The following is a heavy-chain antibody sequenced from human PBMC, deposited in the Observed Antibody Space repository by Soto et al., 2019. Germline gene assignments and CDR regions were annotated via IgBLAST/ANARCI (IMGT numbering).Heavy chain of an antibody. Sequence: SSVKGSCKASGDTFSSYASSWLRQAHGQGLEWMGGIIPIFGTANYAQKFQGRVTITADESTSTAYMELSSLRSEDTAVYYCARSLSSYDILTGRHYGMDVWGQGTTVTVSS. J-gene: IGHJ6*02. CDR2: IIPIFGTA. D-gene: IGHD3-9*01. CDR3: ARSLSSYDILTGRHYGMDV. CDR1: GDTFSSYA. V-gene: IGHV1-69*13.